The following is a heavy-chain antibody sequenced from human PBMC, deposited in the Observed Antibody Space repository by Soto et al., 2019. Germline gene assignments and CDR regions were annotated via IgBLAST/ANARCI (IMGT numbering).Heavy chain of an antibody. CDR3: ARESGYYYDSSGYYYFHY. CDR2: IKQDGSEK. Sequence: EVQLVESGGGLVQPGASLRLSCAASGFTFSSYWMSWVRQAPGKGLEWVANIKQDGSEKYYVDSVKGRFTISRDNAKNSLYLQMNSLRAEDTAVYYCARESGYYYDSSGYYYFHYWGQGTLVTVSS. V-gene: IGHV3-7*05. CDR1: GFTFSSYW. J-gene: IGHJ4*02. D-gene: IGHD3-22*01.